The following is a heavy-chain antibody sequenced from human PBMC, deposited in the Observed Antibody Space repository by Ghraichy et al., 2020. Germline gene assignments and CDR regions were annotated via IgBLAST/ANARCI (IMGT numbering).Heavy chain of an antibody. CDR1: GFTFSSYG. J-gene: IGHJ4*02. V-gene: IGHV3-33*08. Sequence: GGSLRLSCAASGFTFSSYGMHWVRQAPGKGLEWVAVIWYDGSNKYYADSVKGRFTISRDNSKNTLYLQMNSLRAEDTAVYYCARGGGYSGYEDYFDYWGQGTLVTVSS. D-gene: IGHD5-12*01. CDR3: ARGGGYSGYEDYFDY. CDR2: IWYDGSNK.